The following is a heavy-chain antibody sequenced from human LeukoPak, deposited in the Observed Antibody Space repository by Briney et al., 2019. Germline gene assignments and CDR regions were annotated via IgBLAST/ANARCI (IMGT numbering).Heavy chain of an antibody. Sequence: GASVKVSCKASGYTFTGYYMHWVRQAPGQGLEWMGWINPNSGGTNYAQKFQGRVTMTRDTSISTAYMELSRLRSDDTAVYYCARAQSYVGYAEADYWGQGTLVTVSS. D-gene: IGHD5-12*01. CDR3: ARAQSYVGYAEADY. CDR1: GYTFTGYY. CDR2: INPNSGGT. V-gene: IGHV1-2*02. J-gene: IGHJ4*02.